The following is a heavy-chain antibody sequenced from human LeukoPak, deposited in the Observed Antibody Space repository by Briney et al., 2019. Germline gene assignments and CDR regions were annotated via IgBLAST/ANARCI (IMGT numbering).Heavy chain of an antibody. V-gene: IGHV3-21*01. CDR3: ATVGAVSYYFDY. CDR2: ISSGSSYI. J-gene: IGHJ4*02. D-gene: IGHD3-16*01. CDR1: GFTFSAYS. Sequence: GGSLRLSCAASGFTFSAYSMSWVRQAPGKGLEWVSSISSGSSYIYYADSVKGRFTISRDNAKNLLYLQMNSLRAEDTALYYCATVGAVSYYFDYWGQGTLVTVSS.